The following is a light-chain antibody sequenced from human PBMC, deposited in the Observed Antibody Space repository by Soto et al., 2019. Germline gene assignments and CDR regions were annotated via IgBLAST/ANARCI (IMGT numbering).Light chain of an antibody. Sequence: ENVLTKPPGSLSLSQGERATLSCRASQSVSSRFLAWYQQKPGQAPRLLMYGASSRATGIPDRFSGTGSGTDFTLTISRLEPEDFAVYYCQHYVSPPITVGQGTRLEIK. CDR1: QSVSSRF. CDR2: GAS. CDR3: QHYVSPPIT. V-gene: IGKV3-20*01. J-gene: IGKJ5*01.